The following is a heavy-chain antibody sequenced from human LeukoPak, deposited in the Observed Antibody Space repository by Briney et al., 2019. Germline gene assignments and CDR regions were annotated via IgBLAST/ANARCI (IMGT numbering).Heavy chain of an antibody. CDR3: AKGAYGSGSSYYFDY. CDR2: IWYDGSNK. J-gene: IGHJ4*02. Sequence: GGSLRLSCAASGFTFSSYGMHWVRQAPGKGLEWVAVIWYDGSNKYYADSVKGRFTISRDNSKNTLYLQMNSLRAEDTAVYYCAKGAYGSGSSYYFDYWGQGSLVTVSS. CDR1: GFTFSSYG. V-gene: IGHV3-30*02. D-gene: IGHD3-10*01.